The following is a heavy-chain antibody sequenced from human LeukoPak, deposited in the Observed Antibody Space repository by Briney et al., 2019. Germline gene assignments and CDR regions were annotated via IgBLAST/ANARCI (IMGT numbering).Heavy chain of an antibody. CDR3: ARDLRDYGSGSYYNVNAFDI. Sequence: SETLSLTCTVSVASTSIYYWSGFGKPPGRGLEWFGNIYYVGGTNYNPSLKSRVTISVDTSKNQFSLKLSSVTAADTAVYYCARDLRDYGSGSYYNVNAFDIWGQGTMVTVSS. CDR2: IYYVGGT. J-gene: IGHJ3*02. CDR1: VASTSIYY. V-gene: IGHV4-59*01. D-gene: IGHD3-10*01.